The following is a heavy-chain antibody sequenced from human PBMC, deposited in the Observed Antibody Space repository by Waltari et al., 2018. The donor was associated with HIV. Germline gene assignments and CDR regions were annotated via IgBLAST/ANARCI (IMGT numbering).Heavy chain of an antibody. V-gene: IGHV3-43D*03. J-gene: IGHJ4*02. CDR1: GFNCGVSP. CDR3: AKDLNRLTVAGAAVDY. Sequence: VQLAESGGVVVQPGGSLRLSCTASGFNCGVSPVPWVRQAPGKGLEWVSLISWNGVSSDYAGSVKGRFTIARDNSKKSLYLEMTSLRLEDTALYYCAKDLNRLTVAGAAVDYWGQGTLVNVSS. D-gene: IGHD4-17*01. CDR2: ISWNGVSS.